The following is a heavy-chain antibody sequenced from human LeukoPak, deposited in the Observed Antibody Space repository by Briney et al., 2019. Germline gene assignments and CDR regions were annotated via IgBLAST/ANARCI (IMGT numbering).Heavy chain of an antibody. CDR2: IYHSGST. CDR3: ARYGVFVAFDI. Sequence: SETLSLTCTVSGYSISSGYYWGWIRQPPGKGLEWIGSIYHSGSTYYNPSLKSRVTISVDTSKNQFSLKLSSVTAADTAVYYCARYGVFVAFDIWGQGTMVTVSS. CDR1: GYSISSGYY. J-gene: IGHJ3*02. D-gene: IGHD2-8*01. V-gene: IGHV4-38-2*02.